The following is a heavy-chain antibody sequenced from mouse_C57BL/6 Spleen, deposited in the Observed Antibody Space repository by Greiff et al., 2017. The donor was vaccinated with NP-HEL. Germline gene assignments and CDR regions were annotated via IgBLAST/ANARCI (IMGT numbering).Heavy chain of an antibody. Sequence: VQLQQSGPELVKPGASVKISCKASGYAFSSSWMNWVKQRPGKGLEWIGRIYPGDGDTNYNGKFKGKATLTADKSSSTAYMQLSSLTSEDSAVYFCGREGDYGSRFFAYWGQGTLVTVSA. CDR1: GYAFSSSW. CDR2: IYPGDGDT. V-gene: IGHV1-82*01. D-gene: IGHD1-1*01. CDR3: GREGDYGSRFFAY. J-gene: IGHJ3*01.